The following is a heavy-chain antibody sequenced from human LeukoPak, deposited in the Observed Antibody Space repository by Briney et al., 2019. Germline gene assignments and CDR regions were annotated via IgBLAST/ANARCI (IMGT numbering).Heavy chain of an antibody. Sequence: PGGSLRLSCAASGFTVSSNYMSWVRQAPGKGLEWVSVIYSGGSTYYADSVKGRFTISRDNSKNTLYLQMNSLRAEDTAVYYCAKVAGEEAFDIWGQGTMVTVSS. V-gene: IGHV3-53*01. D-gene: IGHD6-19*01. CDR1: GFTVSSNY. CDR2: IYSGGST. CDR3: AKVAGEEAFDI. J-gene: IGHJ3*02.